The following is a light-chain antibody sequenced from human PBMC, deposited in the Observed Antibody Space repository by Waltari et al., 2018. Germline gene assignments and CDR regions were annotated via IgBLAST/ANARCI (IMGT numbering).Light chain of an antibody. V-gene: IGLV3-1*01. CDR2: YDS. CDR1: NLGNQY. Sequence: SYELTQPPSVSVSPGQTASITCSGDNLGNQYASWYQQKPGQSPVLVIYYDSKRPSGIPGRFSGSNTGNTATLTISGTQAMEEADYYCQAWDTTTVVFGGGTKVTVL. J-gene: IGLJ2*01. CDR3: QAWDTTTVV.